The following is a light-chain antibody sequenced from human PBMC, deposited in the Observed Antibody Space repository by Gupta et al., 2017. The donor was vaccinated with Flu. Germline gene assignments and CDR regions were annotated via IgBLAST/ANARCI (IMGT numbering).Light chain of an antibody. CDR3: QSYDSSLSAFYV. J-gene: IGLJ1*01. Sequence: TMSCTGSSSNIGAGYDVHWYQQLPGTAPKLLIYGNSNRPSGVPDRFSGSKSGTSASLAITGLQAEDEADYYCQSYDSSLSAFYVFGTGTKVTV. CDR1: SSNIGAGYD. V-gene: IGLV1-40*01. CDR2: GNS.